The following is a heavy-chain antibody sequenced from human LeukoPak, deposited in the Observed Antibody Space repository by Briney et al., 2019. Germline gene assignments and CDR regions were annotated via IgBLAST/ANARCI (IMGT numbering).Heavy chain of an antibody. Sequence: ASVKVSCKASGYTFTSYYMHWVRQAPGQGLEWMGIINPSGGSTSYAQKFQGRVTMTRDTSTSTVYMELSSLRSEDTAVYYCTVDYYDSSGYSDAFDIWGQGTMVTVSS. CDR3: TVDYYDSSGYSDAFDI. CDR2: INPSGGST. D-gene: IGHD3-22*01. CDR1: GYTFTSYY. J-gene: IGHJ3*02. V-gene: IGHV1-46*01.